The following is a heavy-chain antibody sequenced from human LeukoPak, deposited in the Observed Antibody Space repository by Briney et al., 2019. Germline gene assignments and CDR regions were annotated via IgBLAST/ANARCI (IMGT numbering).Heavy chain of an antibody. D-gene: IGHD4/OR15-4a*01. V-gene: IGHV4-39*07. J-gene: IGHJ4*02. CDR1: GFTVSSNY. CDR3: ARGSYGAPNPFDY. CDR2: IYYSGST. Sequence: GSLRLSCAASGFTVSSNYMSWIRQPPGKGLEWIGSIYYSGSTYYNPSLKSRVTISVDTSKNQFSLKLSSVTAADTAVYYCARGSYGAPNPFDYWGQGTLVTVSS.